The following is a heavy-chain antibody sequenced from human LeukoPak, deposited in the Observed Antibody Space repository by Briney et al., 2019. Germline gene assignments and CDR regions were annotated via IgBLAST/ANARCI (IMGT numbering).Heavy chain of an antibody. V-gene: IGHV3-7*01. D-gene: IGHD2-15*01. CDR2: IKQDGSEK. CDR1: GFTFSGYW. Sequence: PGGSLRLSCAASGFTFSGYWMSWVRQAPGKGLEWVANIKQDGSEKYYVDSVKGRFTISRDNAKNSLYLQMNSLRAEDTAVYYCARSSGSPFSYNWFDPWGQGTLVTVSS. J-gene: IGHJ5*02. CDR3: ARSSGSPFSYNWFDP.